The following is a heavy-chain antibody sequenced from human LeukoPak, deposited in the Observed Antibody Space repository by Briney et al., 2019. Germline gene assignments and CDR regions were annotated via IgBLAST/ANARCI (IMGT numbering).Heavy chain of an antibody. Sequence: GGSLKLSCAASGFTFSSYGMHWFRQAPAKGLEGLPFIRYDGSNKYYADSVKGRFTISRDNSKNTLYPQMNSLRAEDTAVYYCAGDKTTGGWYEFDYWGQGTLVTVSS. J-gene: IGHJ4*02. CDR2: IRYDGSNK. CDR3: AGDKTTGGWYEFDY. V-gene: IGHV3-30*02. CDR1: GFTFSSYG. D-gene: IGHD6-19*01.